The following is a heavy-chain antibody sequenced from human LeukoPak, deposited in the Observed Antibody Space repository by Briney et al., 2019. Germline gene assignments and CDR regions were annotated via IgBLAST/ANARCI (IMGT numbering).Heavy chain of an antibody. CDR2: ISYDGSNK. D-gene: IGHD6-19*01. V-gene: IGHV3-30-3*01. Sequence: GRSLRLSCAASGFTFSSYAMHWVRQAPGKGLEWVAVISYDGSNKYYADSVKGRFTISRDNSKTTLYLHMDSLRVEDTAVYYCAKDQTVAVAGPFDNWGQGTLVTVSS. CDR3: AKDQTVAVAGPFDN. CDR1: GFTFSSYA. J-gene: IGHJ4*02.